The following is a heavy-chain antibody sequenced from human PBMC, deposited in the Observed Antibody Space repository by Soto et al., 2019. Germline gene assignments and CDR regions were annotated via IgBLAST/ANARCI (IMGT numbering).Heavy chain of an antibody. CDR1: GFTFSNYY. D-gene: IGHD6-13*01. V-gene: IGHV3-48*02. CDR3: ARRYSSTSRTMDV. Sequence: EVQLVESGGGLVQPGGSLRLSCEASGFTFSNYYMTWVRQAPGKGLEWVSYISSSSSSIDYADSVQGRFSISRDNAKRSLYLQMNSLRDEDTAVYYCARRYSSTSRTMDVWGHGTTVTVSS. J-gene: IGHJ6*02. CDR2: ISSSSSSI.